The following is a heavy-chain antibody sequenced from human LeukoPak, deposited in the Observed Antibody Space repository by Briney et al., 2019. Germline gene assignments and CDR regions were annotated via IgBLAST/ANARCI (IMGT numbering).Heavy chain of an antibody. D-gene: IGHD6-6*01. CDR1: GGSISSSSYY. CDR3: AREWGSSSSH. Sequence: SETLSLICTVSGGSISSSSYYWGWIRQPPGKGLEWIGSIYYSGSTYYNPSLKSRVTISVDTSKNQFSLKLSSVTAADTAVYYCAREWGSSSSHWGQGTLVTVSS. V-gene: IGHV4-39*02. J-gene: IGHJ4*02. CDR2: IYYSGST.